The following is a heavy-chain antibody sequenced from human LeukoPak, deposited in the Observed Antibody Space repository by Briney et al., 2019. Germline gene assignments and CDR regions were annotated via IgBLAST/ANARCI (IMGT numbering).Heavy chain of an antibody. J-gene: IGHJ5*02. D-gene: IGHD3-22*01. CDR1: GFAFSSYG. CDR2: ISYDGSNK. Sequence: GGSLRLSCAASGFAFSSYGMHWVRQAPGKGLEWVAVISYDGSNKYYADSVKGRFTISRDNSKNTLYLQMNSLRAEDTAVYYCAKDLYDSSGGGLDPWGQGTLVTVSS. V-gene: IGHV3-30*18. CDR3: AKDLYDSSGGGLDP.